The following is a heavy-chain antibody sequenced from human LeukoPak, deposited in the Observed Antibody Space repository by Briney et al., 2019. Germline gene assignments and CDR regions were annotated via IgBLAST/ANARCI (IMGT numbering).Heavy chain of an antibody. Sequence: ASVKVSCKASGYTFTCYYMHWVRQAPGQGLEWMGWINPNSGGTNYAQKFQGRVTMTRDTSISTAYMDLSSLRSDDTAMYHCARARTGSSGWVSYLDDYWGQGTLVTVSS. V-gene: IGHV1-2*02. D-gene: IGHD6-19*01. CDR2: INPNSGGT. J-gene: IGHJ4*02. CDR1: GYTFTCYY. CDR3: ARARTGSSGWVSYLDDY.